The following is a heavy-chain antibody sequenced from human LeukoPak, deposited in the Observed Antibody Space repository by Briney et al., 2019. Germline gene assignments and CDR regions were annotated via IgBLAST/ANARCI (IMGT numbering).Heavy chain of an antibody. CDR3: ARNREWGVRGAFDI. Sequence: GGSLRLSCKTSGFAFSTYSMNWVRQAPGEGLEWVSSISSSGTYIYYADSVKGRFTISRDNAKNSLYLQMNSLRAEDTAVYYCARNREWGVRGAFDIWGQGTMVTVSS. CDR1: GFAFSTYS. J-gene: IGHJ3*02. CDR2: ISSSGTYI. D-gene: IGHD3-10*01. V-gene: IGHV3-21*01.